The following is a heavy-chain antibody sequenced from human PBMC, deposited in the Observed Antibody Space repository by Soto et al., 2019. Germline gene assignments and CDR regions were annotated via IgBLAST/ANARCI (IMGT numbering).Heavy chain of an antibody. CDR3: AREAAALGDDY. J-gene: IGHJ4*02. CDR1: GYTFISYD. D-gene: IGHD2-2*01. Sequence: QVQLVQSGAEVKKPGASVKVSCKASGYTFISYDINWVRQATGQGLEWMGWMNPNSGNTGYAQKFQGRVTMTSNTSISTAYMELSSMRSEDTAVYYCAREAAALGDDYWRQRTLVTVSS. CDR2: MNPNSGNT. V-gene: IGHV1-8*01.